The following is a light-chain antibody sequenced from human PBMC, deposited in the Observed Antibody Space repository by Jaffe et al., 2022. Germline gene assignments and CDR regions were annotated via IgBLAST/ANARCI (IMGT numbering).Light chain of an antibody. CDR2: GVS. Sequence: QSALTQPASVSGSPGQSITISCTGTSSDVGGYNYVSWYQHHPGKAPKLMIYGVSSRPSGVSNRFSGSKSGNTASLTISGLQAEDEADYYCTSYTSSFTYVFGTGTKVTVL. CDR3: TSYTSSFTYV. V-gene: IGLV2-14*01. J-gene: IGLJ1*01. CDR1: SSDVGGYNY.